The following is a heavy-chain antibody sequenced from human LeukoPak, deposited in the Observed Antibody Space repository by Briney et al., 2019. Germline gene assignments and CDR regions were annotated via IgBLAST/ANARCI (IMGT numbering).Heavy chain of an antibody. Sequence: GGSLRLSCAVSGFTFSSYGMHWVRQAPGKGLEWVAVIWSDGSNKYYADSVKGRFTISRDNFKNTLYLQMNGLGAADTAVYYCARDGMPVNYFDYWGQGTLVTVSS. J-gene: IGHJ4*02. D-gene: IGHD1-26*01. V-gene: IGHV3-33*01. CDR1: GFTFSSYG. CDR2: IWSDGSNK. CDR3: ARDGMPVNYFDY.